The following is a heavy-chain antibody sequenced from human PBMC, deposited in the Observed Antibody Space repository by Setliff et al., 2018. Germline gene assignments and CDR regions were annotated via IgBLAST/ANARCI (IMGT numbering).Heavy chain of an antibody. CDR3: ARRTFGSGRFDP. D-gene: IGHD3-16*01. CDR2: IHTSRST. CDR1: GDSISSGSYY. Sequence: SETLSLTCAVSGDSISSGSYYWSWIRQPAGQGLDWIGQIHTSRSTNYSPSLKSRVTISIDTSKNQFSMKLNSVTATDTALYYCARRTFGSGRFDPWGQGTLVTVSS. J-gene: IGHJ5*02. V-gene: IGHV4-61*09.